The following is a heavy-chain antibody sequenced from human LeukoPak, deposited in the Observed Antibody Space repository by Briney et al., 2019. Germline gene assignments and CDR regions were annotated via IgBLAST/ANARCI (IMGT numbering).Heavy chain of an antibody. J-gene: IGHJ4*02. V-gene: IGHV3-7*01. Sequence: GGSLRLSCAASGFTFSTFWMSWVRQAPGRGLEWVAKIKQDGSEKYYVDSVKGRFTISRDNAKNSLYLQMNSLRAEDTAVYYYAIGLGSARPADNWGQGTLVTVSS. D-gene: IGHD6-6*01. CDR1: GFTFSTFW. CDR3: AIGLGSARPADN. CDR2: IKQDGSEK.